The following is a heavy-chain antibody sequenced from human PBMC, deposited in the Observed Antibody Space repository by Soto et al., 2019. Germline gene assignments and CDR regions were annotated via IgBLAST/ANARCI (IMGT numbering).Heavy chain of an antibody. V-gene: IGHV3-48*01. D-gene: IGHD1-20*01. J-gene: IGHJ4*02. CDR3: ARASPYIDY. CDR2: ISSSSSTI. CDR1: GFTFSSYS. Sequence: GGSLRLSCAASGFTFSSYSMNWVRQAPGKGLEWVSYISSSSSTIYYADSVKGRFTISRDNAKNSLYLQMNSLRAEDTAVYYCARASPYIDYWGQGTLVTVSS.